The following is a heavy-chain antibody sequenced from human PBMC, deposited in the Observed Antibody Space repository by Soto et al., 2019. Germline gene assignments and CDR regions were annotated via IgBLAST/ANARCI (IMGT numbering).Heavy chain of an antibody. D-gene: IGHD2-15*01. J-gene: IGHJ4*02. V-gene: IGHV3-23*01. CDR2: ISGSGGST. Sequence: GGSLSLSCAASGFTFSSYAMSWVRQAPGKGLEWVSAISGSGGSTYYADSVKGRFTISRDNSKNTLYLQMNSLRAEDTAVYYCAKEGYCSGGSCYSSYFDYWGQGTLVTVSS. CDR3: AKEGYCSGGSCYSSYFDY. CDR1: GFTFSSYA.